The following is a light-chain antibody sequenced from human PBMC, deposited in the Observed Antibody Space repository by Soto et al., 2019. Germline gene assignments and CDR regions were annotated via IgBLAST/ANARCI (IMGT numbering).Light chain of an antibody. J-gene: IGKJ5*01. Sequence: IVLTQSPATLSSSPGERATFSCRASQSVGSYLAWYQQKPGQAPRLLIYDASNRATGIPPRFSGSGSGTDFTLTINSLEPEDFAVYYCQQRTNSLITFGQGTRLEIK. CDR3: QQRTNSLIT. V-gene: IGKV3-11*01. CDR1: QSVGSY. CDR2: DAS.